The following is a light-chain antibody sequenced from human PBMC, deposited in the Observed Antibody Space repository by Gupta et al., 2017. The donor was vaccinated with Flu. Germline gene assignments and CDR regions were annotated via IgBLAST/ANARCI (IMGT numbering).Light chain of an antibody. CDR3: QQYNKWPQT. V-gene: IGKV3-15*01. J-gene: IGKJ1*01. Sequence: PPALSVSPGERAALSGRASQSAGSTLAWYQQKAGQAPRLLLYGASTRATGVPARFSGSGSGTEFTLTISILQSEDFAVYYFQQYNKWPQTFGQGTKVEIK. CDR2: GAS. CDR1: QSAGST.